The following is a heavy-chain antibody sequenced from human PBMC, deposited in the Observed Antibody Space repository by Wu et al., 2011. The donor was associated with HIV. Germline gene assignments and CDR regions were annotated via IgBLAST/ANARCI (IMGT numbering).Heavy chain of an antibody. CDR2: IIPIFGTA. D-gene: IGHD3-22*01. CDR1: GGTFSSYA. J-gene: IGHJ5*02. CDR3: ARDHPLYYDSSGYWFDP. Sequence: QVQLVQSGAEVKKPGSSVKVSCKASGGTFSSYAISWVRQAPGQGLEWMGRIIPIFGTANYAQKFQGRVTITADESTSTAYMELSSLRSEDTAVYYCARDHPLYYDSSGYWFDPWGQGTLVTVSS. V-gene: IGHV1-69*18.